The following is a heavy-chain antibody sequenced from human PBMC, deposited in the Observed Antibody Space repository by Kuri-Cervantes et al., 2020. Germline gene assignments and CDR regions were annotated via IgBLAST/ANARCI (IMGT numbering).Heavy chain of an antibody. Sequence: GSLRLSCTVSGGSISPYYWGWIRQPPGKGLEWIGSIYYSGSTYYNPSLKSRVTISVDTSNNQFSLKLSSVTAADTAVYYCARRFSGYDSRFDPWGQGTLVTVSS. CDR1: GGSISPYY. CDR2: IYYSGST. CDR3: ARRFSGYDSRFDP. V-gene: IGHV4-39*01. D-gene: IGHD5-12*01. J-gene: IGHJ5*02.